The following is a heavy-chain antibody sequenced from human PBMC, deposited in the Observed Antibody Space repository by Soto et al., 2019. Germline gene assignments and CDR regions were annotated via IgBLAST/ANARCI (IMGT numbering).Heavy chain of an antibody. CDR1: GGSITSYY. J-gene: IGHJ6*02. Sequence: QVQLQESGPGLVKPSEPLSLTCTVSGGSITSYYWSWIRQPPGKGLEWLGSFFYSGSTNYNPSLKSRVTISVDTSNNQFSLKLSSVTAADTAVYYCARALRVGATNYYYCYGMDVWGQGTTVTVSS. CDR3: ARALRVGATNYYYCYGMDV. V-gene: IGHV4-59*01. D-gene: IGHD1-26*01. CDR2: FFYSGST.